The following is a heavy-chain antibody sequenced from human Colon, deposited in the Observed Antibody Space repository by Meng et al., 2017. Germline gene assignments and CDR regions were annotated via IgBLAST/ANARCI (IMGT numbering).Heavy chain of an antibody. D-gene: IGHD6-19*01. J-gene: IGHJ5*02. CDR1: VVSINSSNW. CDR3: AREVVLAGTRNWLDP. CDR2: TYQNGST. V-gene: IGHV4-4*02. Sequence: LHAAAPDLVVAAGTLTLTFPLSVVSINSSNWWSWVRQTPGKGLELIRDTYQNGSTKYNPSLKSRVIISVDKSKNQFSLNMPSVTAADTAVYYCAREVVLAGTRNWLDPWGQGILVTVSS.